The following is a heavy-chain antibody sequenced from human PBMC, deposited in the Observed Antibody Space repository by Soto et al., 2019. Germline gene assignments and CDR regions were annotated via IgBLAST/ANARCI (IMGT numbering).Heavy chain of an antibody. CDR1: GDSVSNGDYS. D-gene: IGHD4-17*01. J-gene: IGHJ6*02. Sequence: PSETLSLTCSVSGDSVSNGDYSWSWIRQPPGKGLEWIGYIYYIPGPYYNPSLQSRVTISMDTSKNQVSLNLTSVIAADPAVYFGARAPFQDYGASYSYSALDAWAQGSRSPSP. CDR3: ARAPFQDYGASYSYSALDA. V-gene: IGHV4-30-4*01. CDR2: IYYIPGP.